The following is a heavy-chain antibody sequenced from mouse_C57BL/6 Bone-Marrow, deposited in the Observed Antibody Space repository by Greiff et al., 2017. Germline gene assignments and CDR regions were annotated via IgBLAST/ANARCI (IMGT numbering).Heavy chain of an antibody. Sequence: VQLQQSGPGLVQPSQSLSITCKVSGFSLTSYGVHWVRQSPGQGLEWLGVIRSGGSTDYNAAFISRLSIRKDNSKSQVFFKINSLQPDDTAHYYCARTGAVGTSFCYGGQGAALTVSS. J-gene: IGHJ2*01. CDR3: ARTGAVGTSFCY. CDR2: IRSGGST. D-gene: IGHD2-14*01. V-gene: IGHV2-2*01. CDR1: GFSLTSYG.